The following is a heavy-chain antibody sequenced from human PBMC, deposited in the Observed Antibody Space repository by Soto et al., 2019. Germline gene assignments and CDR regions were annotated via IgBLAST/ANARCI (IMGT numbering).Heavy chain of an antibody. V-gene: IGHV3-21*01. D-gene: IGHD1-1*01. CDR3: AREELDY. CDR2: ISRSSIYI. J-gene: IGHJ4*02. Sequence: LRLSCAASGFTFSSFTMHWVRQATGKGLEWVASISRSSIYIYYSDSLKGRVTISRANAKNSLYLQMDSLRVEDTAIYYCAREELDYWGQGTLVTISS. CDR1: GFTFSSFT.